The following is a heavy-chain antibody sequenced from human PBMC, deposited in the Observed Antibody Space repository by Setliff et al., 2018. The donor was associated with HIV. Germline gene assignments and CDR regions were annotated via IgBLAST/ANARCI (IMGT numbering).Heavy chain of an antibody. V-gene: IGHV4-39*01. J-gene: IGHJ4*02. D-gene: IGHD3-22*01. CDR1: GGSIRSGSYY. Sequence: SETLSLTCSVSGGSIRSGSYYWDWIRQPPGKGLEWIGSIDYSGNTNYNPSLKSRVTLSVDTSKNQYSLKQSSVTAADTAVYYGARRVVTLSPLFDYWGQGTLVTVSS. CDR3: ARRVVTLSPLFDY. CDR2: IDYSGNT.